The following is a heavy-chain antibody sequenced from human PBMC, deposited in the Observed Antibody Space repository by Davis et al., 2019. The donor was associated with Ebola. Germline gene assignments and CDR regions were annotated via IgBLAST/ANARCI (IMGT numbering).Heavy chain of an antibody. CDR2: IKQDGSAK. J-gene: IGHJ4*02. CDR1: GFTFSNYW. Sequence: GESLKISCAASGFTFSNYWMTWVRQAPGKGLEWVANIKQDGSAKPYVGSVKGRFTISRDNTKNSLYLQMDSLRAEDTAVYYCTRHINWAFDYWGQGTLVTVFS. V-gene: IGHV3-7*01. D-gene: IGHD1-1*01. CDR3: TRHINWAFDY.